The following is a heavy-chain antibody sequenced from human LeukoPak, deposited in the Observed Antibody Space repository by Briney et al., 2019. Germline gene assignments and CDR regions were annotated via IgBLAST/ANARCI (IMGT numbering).Heavy chain of an antibody. CDR1: GGSISSSSYY. D-gene: IGHD3-10*01. V-gene: IGHV4-39*07. CDR2: IYYSGST. CDR3: ARDRRGSLDDSFDY. J-gene: IGHJ4*02. Sequence: SETLSLTCTVSGGSISSSSYYWGWIRQPPGKGLEWIGSIYYSGSTYYNPSLKSRVTISVDTSKNQFSLKLSSVTAADTAVYYCARDRRGSLDDSFDYWGQGTLVTVSS.